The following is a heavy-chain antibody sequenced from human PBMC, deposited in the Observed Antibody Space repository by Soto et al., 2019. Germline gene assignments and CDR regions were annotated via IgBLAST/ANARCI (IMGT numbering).Heavy chain of an antibody. CDR2: ISGSGRSI. CDR3: AKVGPSYYYGMDV. D-gene: IGHD1-26*01. Sequence: GGSLRLSCAASGLDFSSEVMCWVRQAPGKGLEWVSSISGSGRSIYHADSMRGRFAISRDNSKNSLYLQLNNLRVDDTAVYYCAKVGPSYYYGMDVWGQGTTVTVSS. CDR1: GLDFSSEV. J-gene: IGHJ6*02. V-gene: IGHV3-23*01.